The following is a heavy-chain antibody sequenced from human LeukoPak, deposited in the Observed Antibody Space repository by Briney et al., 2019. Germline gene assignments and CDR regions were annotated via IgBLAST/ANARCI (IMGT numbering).Heavy chain of an antibody. D-gene: IGHD3-10*01. CDR1: GFTFSGYW. Sequence: GEALRQACAVSGFTFSGYWMQSVPRAPGKGLVWVSRINSDGSSTSYADSVKGRFTSSRDNANNTLYLQMNSLRAEDTAVYYCASLPTMVRGRIFDYWGQGTLVTVSS. J-gene: IGHJ4*02. V-gene: IGHV3-74*01. CDR2: INSDGSST. CDR3: ASLPTMVRGRIFDY.